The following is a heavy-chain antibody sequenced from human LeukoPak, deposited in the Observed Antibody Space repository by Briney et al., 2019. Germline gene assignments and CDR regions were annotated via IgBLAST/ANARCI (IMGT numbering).Heavy chain of an antibody. J-gene: IGHJ3*02. CDR3: ARTRSSSVFAFDI. V-gene: IGHV4-39*07. CDR1: GGSISSSSYY. Sequence: SEALSLTCTVSGGSISSSSYYWGWIRQPPGKGLEWIGSIYHSGSTYYNPSLKSRATISVDTSKNQFSLKLSSVTAADTAVYYCARTRSSSVFAFDIWGQGTMVTVSS. CDR2: IYHSGST. D-gene: IGHD6-6*01.